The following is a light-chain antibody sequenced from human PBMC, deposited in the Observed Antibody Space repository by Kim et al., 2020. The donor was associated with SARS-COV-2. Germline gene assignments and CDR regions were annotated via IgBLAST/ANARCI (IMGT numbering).Light chain of an antibody. J-gene: IGKJ4*01. V-gene: IGKV3-15*01. Sequence: EIVMTQSPATLSVSPGERATLSCRASQSVTSRLAWYQQKAGQAPRLLIYGASTRATGVPARFSGSGSGTEFTLTISSLQSEDFAVYYCQQYHNWPPLTFGGGTKVDIK. CDR1: QSVTSR. CDR2: GAS. CDR3: QQYHNWPPLT.